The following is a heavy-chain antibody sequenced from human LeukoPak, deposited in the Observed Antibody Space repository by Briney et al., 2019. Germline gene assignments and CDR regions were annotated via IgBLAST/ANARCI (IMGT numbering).Heavy chain of an antibody. CDR3: ARWYYYDSSGYPS. CDR2: IYPGDSDT. D-gene: IGHD3-22*01. Sequence: GESLKISCKGSGYSFNSYWIGWVRQMPGKGLEWMGIIYPGDSDTRYSPSFQGQVTISADKSISTAYLQWSSLKASDTAMYYCARWYYYDSSGYPSWGQGTLVTVSS. J-gene: IGHJ5*02. V-gene: IGHV5-51*01. CDR1: GYSFNSYW.